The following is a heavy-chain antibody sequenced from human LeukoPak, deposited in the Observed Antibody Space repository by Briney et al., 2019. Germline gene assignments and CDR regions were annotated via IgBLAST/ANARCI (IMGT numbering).Heavy chain of an antibody. V-gene: IGHV3-23*01. CDR2: ISGSGGST. CDR1: GFTFSSYA. Sequence: GGSLRLSCAASGFTFSSYAMSWVRQAPGKGLEWVSAISGSGGSTYYADSVKGRFTISRDNSKNTLYLQMNSLRAEDTAVYYCANPPIAVAGGMEERGYWGQGTLVTVSS. J-gene: IGHJ4*02. D-gene: IGHD6-19*01. CDR3: ANPPIAVAGGMEERGY.